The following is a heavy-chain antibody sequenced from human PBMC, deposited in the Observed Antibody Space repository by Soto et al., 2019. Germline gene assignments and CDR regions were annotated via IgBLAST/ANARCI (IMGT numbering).Heavy chain of an antibody. Sequence: SETLSLTCAISGDSVFSSTAAWNWIRQSPSRGLEWLGRTYYRSKWYNDYAVSVKSRITINPDTSKHQFSLQLNSVTPEDTAVYYCARDRSGSGWFNAFDIWGHGTMVTVSS. CDR1: GDSVFSSTAA. V-gene: IGHV6-1*01. CDR3: ARDRSGSGWFNAFDI. D-gene: IGHD6-19*01. J-gene: IGHJ3*02. CDR2: TYYRSKWYN.